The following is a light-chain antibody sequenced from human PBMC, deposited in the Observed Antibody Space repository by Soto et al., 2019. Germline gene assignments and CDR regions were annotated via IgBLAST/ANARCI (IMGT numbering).Light chain of an antibody. Sequence: VLTDSADALAITHVSGTTLSGWASQSVTSNLAWYQQKRGQAPRLLIYAASTRATGVPARFSGSGSGTEFTLTISSLQSEDFAVYYCQQYNNWPPITSAQRARLEI. CDR3: QQYNNWPPIT. CDR2: AAS. J-gene: IGKJ5*01. CDR1: QSVTSN. V-gene: IGKV3D-15*01.